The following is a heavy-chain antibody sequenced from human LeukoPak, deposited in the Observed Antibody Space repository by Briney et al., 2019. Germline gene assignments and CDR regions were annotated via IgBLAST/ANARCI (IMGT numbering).Heavy chain of an antibody. Sequence: PGGSLRLSCVASGFTFSHSWMTWVRQAPGKGLEWVGHIKEDGSSQDYADSVEGRFTISRDNAKSSLHLQMNGLRAEDTAMYYCVKDSGWFHFDSWGQGTLVTVSS. D-gene: IGHD6-19*01. CDR1: GFTFSHSW. CDR2: IKEDGSSQ. V-gene: IGHV3-7*03. CDR3: VKDSGWFHFDS. J-gene: IGHJ4*02.